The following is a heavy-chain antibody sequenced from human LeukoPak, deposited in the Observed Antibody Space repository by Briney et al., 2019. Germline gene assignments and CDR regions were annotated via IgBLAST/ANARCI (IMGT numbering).Heavy chain of an antibody. CDR3: ARDPNPYCGGDCYSFAY. CDR1: GYTFTSYG. D-gene: IGHD2-21*02. Sequence: ASVKVSCKASGYTFTSYGISWVRQAPGRGLEWMGWISAYNGNTNYAQKLQGRVTMTTDTSTSTAYMELRSLRSDDTAVYYCARDPNPYCGGDCYSFAYWGQGTLVTVSS. J-gene: IGHJ4*02. CDR2: ISAYNGNT. V-gene: IGHV1-18*01.